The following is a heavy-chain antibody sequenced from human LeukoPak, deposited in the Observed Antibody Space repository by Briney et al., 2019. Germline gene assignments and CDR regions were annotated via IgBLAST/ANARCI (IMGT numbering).Heavy chain of an antibody. Sequence: GGSLRLSCAASGFTFSSYWMHWVRQAPGKGLVWVSRINSDGSSTSYADSVKGRFTISRDNAKNTLYLQMNSLRAEDTAVYYCARGSTRYDFWSGYYYWGQGTLVTVPS. CDR3: ARGSTRYDFWSGYYY. V-gene: IGHV3-74*01. CDR2: INSDGSST. D-gene: IGHD3-3*01. J-gene: IGHJ4*02. CDR1: GFTFSSYW.